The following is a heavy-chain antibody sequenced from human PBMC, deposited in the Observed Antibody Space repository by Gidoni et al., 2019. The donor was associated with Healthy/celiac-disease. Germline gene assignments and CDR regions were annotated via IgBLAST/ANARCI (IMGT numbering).Heavy chain of an antibody. CDR2: MYHSGST. Sequence: QVQLQESGPGLVKPPETLSLTCAVSGYSISSGYYWGWIRQPPGKGLEWIGSMYHSGSTYYNPSLKSRVTISVDTSKNRFSLKLSSVTAADTAVYYCARGLLWFGELFGDDAFDIWGQGTMVTVSS. V-gene: IGHV4-38-2*01. CDR3: ARGLLWFGELFGDDAFDI. D-gene: IGHD3-10*01. J-gene: IGHJ3*02. CDR1: GYSISSGYY.